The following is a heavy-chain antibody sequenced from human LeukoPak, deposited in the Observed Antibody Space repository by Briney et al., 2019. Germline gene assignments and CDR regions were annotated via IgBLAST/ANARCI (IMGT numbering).Heavy chain of an antibody. Sequence: PSETLSLTCAVYGGSLSGYYWSWIRQPPGKGLEWIGEINHSGSTNYNPSLKSRVTISVDTSKNQLSLKLSSVTAADTAVYYCARVGATRYYYYMDVWGKGTTVTVSS. J-gene: IGHJ6*03. D-gene: IGHD5-12*01. CDR2: INHSGST. CDR3: ARVGATRYYYYMDV. CDR1: GGSLSGYY. V-gene: IGHV4-34*01.